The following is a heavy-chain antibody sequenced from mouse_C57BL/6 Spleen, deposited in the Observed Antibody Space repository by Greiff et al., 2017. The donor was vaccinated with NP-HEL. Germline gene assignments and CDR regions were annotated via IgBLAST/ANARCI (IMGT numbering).Heavy chain of an antibody. CDR1: GYTFTSYW. Sequence: VQLQQSGTELVKPGASVKLSCKASGYTFTSYWMHWVKQRPGQGLEWIGNINPSNGGTNYNEKFKSKATLTVDKSSSTAYMQLSRLTTEDSAVYYCARVYYGSSYGFAYWGQGTLVTVAA. J-gene: IGHJ3*01. CDR3: ARVYYGSSYGFAY. CDR2: INPSNGGT. D-gene: IGHD1-1*01. V-gene: IGHV1-53*01.